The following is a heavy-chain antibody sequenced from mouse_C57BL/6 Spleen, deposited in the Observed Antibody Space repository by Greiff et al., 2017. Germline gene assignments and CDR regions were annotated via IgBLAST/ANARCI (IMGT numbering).Heavy chain of an antibody. CDR2: ISSGSSTI. CDR3: ARGFPYYYGSSPFDY. Sequence: EVKLVESGGGLVKPGGSLKLSCAASGFTFSDYGMHWVRQAPEKGLEWVAYISSGSSTIYYADTVKGRFTISRDNAKNTLFLQMTSLRSEDTAMYYCARGFPYYYGSSPFDYWGQGTTLTVSS. J-gene: IGHJ2*01. D-gene: IGHD1-1*01. CDR1: GFTFSDYG. V-gene: IGHV5-17*01.